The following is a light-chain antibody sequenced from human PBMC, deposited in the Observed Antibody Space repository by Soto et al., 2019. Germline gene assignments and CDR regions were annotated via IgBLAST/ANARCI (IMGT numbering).Light chain of an antibody. V-gene: IGKV3-20*01. CDR2: GAS. J-gene: IGKJ3*01. CDR1: QSVSSNY. Sequence: EIVLTQSPGTLSLSPGERATLSCRASQSVSSNYLAWYQQRPGQAPRLLIFGASYRAAGIPDRFSGSGSGTDFILTITRLEPEDFAVYSCQHYGSSPPEFTFGPATKVDSK. CDR3: QHYGSSPPEFT.